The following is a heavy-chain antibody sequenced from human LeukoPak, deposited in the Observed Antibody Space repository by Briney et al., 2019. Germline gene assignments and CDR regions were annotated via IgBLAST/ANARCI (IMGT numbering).Heavy chain of an antibody. CDR1: EFTFSSYS. J-gene: IGHJ4*02. Sequence: PGGSLRLSCAASEFTFSSYSMNWVRQAPGKGLEWVSYITNSGNSKSYADSVKGRFTISRDNAKNSLYLQMNSLRAEDTAVYYCARESSGGYWGQGTLVTVSS. CDR2: ITNSGNSK. V-gene: IGHV3-21*05. D-gene: IGHD6-19*01. CDR3: ARESSGGY.